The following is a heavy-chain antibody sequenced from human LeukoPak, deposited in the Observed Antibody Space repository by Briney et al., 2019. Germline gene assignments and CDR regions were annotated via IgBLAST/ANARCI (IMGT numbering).Heavy chain of an antibody. CDR2: INHGGST. J-gene: IGHJ5*02. CDR1: GGSFSGDF. D-gene: IGHD3-9*01. CDR3: ARHLLRYFDWLFNWFDP. V-gene: IGHV4-34*01. Sequence: SETLSLTCAVYGGSFSGDFWSWIRQSPGKGLEWIGEINHGGSTTYNPSLKSRVTISVDTSKNQFSLKLSSVTAADTAVYYCARHLLRYFDWLFNWFDPWGQGTLVTVSS.